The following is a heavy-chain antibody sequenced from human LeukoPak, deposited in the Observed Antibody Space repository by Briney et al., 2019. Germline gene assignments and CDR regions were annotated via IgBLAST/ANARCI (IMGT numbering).Heavy chain of an antibody. V-gene: IGHV3-48*01. CDR1: GFTFSTYM. CDR2: ISGDSTTI. CDR3: TREVAY. D-gene: IGHD5-12*01. Sequence: GGSLRLSCAASGFTFSTYMMNWVRQAPGKGLEWLSYISGDSTTIYYADSVKGRFTISRDNAQNLPYLQMNGLRAEDTAVYYCTREVAYWGQGALVTVSS. J-gene: IGHJ4*02.